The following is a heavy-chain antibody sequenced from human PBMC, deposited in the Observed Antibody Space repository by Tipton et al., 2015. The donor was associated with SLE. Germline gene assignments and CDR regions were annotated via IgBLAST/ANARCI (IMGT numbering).Heavy chain of an antibody. D-gene: IGHD3-9*01. J-gene: IGHJ4*02. CDR2: ISWNSANI. CDR1: GFPFDNFA. CDR3: AKDSDTTGYPFYYFDT. Sequence: SLRLSCAASGFPFDNFAMHWVRQIPGKGLEWVAGISWNSANIGHADSVKGRFTISRDNAKELLYSQMNSLRAEDTALYYCAKDSDTTGYPFYYFDTWGQGMMVTVSS. V-gene: IGHV3-9*01.